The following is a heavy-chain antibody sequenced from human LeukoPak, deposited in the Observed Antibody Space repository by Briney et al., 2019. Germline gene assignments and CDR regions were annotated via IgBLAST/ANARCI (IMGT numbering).Heavy chain of an antibody. CDR3: AREEPRAFDI. CDR2: INHSGST. V-gene: IGHV4-34*01. Sequence: PSETLSLTCAVYGGSFSGYYWSWIRQPPGKGLEWIGEINHSGSTNYNPSLKSRVTISVDTSKNQFSLKLSSVTAADTAVYYCAREEPRAFDIWGQGTMVTVSS. J-gene: IGHJ3*02. CDR1: GGSFSGYY.